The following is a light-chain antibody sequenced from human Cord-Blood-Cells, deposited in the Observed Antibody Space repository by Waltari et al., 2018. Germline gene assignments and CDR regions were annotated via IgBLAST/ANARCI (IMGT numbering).Light chain of an antibody. CDR3: QQSYSTPDT. J-gene: IGKJ2*01. V-gene: IGKV1-39*01. CDR2: AAS. CDR1: QSISSY. Sequence: DIQMTQSPSSLSASVGDRVTITCRASQSISSYLNWYQQKPGKAPKLLIDAASSLQSGVQSRFSGSGSGTDFTLTISSLQPEDFATYYCQQSYSTPDTFGQGTKLEIK.